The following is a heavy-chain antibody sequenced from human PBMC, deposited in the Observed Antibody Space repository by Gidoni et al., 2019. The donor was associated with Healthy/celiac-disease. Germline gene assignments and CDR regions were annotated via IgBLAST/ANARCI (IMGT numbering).Heavy chain of an antibody. D-gene: IGHD6-6*01. CDR2: ISSTGGST. J-gene: IGHJ5*01. V-gene: IGHV3-23*04. CDR1: GFHFKNNA. Sequence: EVQLVESGGGLVQPGGSLRLSCAASGFHFKNNAMSWVRQAPEKGLEWVSTISSTGGSTDYADSVKGRFTISRDNSKNTLYLQMNSLRAEDTAVYYCAKSPYSSSRSYWFDSWGQGTLVTVSS. CDR3: AKSPYSSSRSYWFDS.